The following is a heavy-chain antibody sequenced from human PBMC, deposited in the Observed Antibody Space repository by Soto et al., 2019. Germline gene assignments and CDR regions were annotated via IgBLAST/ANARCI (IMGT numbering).Heavy chain of an antibody. CDR2: IYWDDDK. Sequence: QITLKESGPTLVKPTQTLTLTCTFSGFSLSTSGVGVGWIRQPPGKALEWLALIYWDDDKRYSPSLKSRLTITKDTYKNQGALTMTNMDPVDTATYYCAHTGGEDYGDYVVWFDPWGQGTLVTVSS. CDR3: AHTGGEDYGDYVVWFDP. CDR1: GFSLSTSGVG. V-gene: IGHV2-5*02. J-gene: IGHJ5*02. D-gene: IGHD4-17*01.